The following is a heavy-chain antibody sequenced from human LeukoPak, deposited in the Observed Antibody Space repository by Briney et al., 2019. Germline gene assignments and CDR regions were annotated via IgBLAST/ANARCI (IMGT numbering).Heavy chain of an antibody. CDR3: TTLGYHLDS. Sequence: AGGSLRLSCAASGFDFGAYEMNWVRQAPGKGLEWVAYFAGSDTTKYYAGSVRGRFTISRDNAKNSLYLQMNSLRAEDTALYYCTTLGYHLDSWGQGTLVTVSS. CDR2: FAGSDTTK. V-gene: IGHV3-48*03. D-gene: IGHD3-22*01. J-gene: IGHJ4*02. CDR1: GFDFGAYE.